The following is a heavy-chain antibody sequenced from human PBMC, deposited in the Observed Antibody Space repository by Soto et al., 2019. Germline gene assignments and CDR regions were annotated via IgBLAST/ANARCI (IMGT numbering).Heavy chain of an antibody. Sequence: SETLTLTCTVSGGSISSSSYYWGWIRQPPGKGLEWIGSIYYSGSTYYNPSLKSRVTISVDTSKNQFSLKLSSVTAADTAVYYCARQLGYCSSTSCLNNWFDPWGQGTLVTVSS. CDR2: IYYSGST. CDR3: ARQLGYCSSTSCLNNWFDP. V-gene: IGHV4-39*01. J-gene: IGHJ5*02. CDR1: GGSISSSSYY. D-gene: IGHD2-2*01.